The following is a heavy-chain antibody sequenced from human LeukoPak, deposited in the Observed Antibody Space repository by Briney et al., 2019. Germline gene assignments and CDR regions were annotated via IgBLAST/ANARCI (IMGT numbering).Heavy chain of an antibody. CDR3: ARGTMTTVTYFDY. CDR1: GGPFSGYY. J-gene: IGHJ4*02. V-gene: IGHV4-34*01. D-gene: IGHD4-17*01. CDR2: INHSGST. Sequence: SETLSLTCAVYGGPFSGYYWSWIRQPPGKGLEWIGEINHSGSTNYNPSLQSRVTRSVDTSKNHFSLKLSSVTAADTAVHYCARGTMTTVTYFDYWGQGTLVTVSS.